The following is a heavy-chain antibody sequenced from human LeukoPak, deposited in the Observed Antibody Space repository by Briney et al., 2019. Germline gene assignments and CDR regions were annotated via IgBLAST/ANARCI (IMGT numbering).Heavy chain of an antibody. CDR2: IHIYRGNT. CDR1: GYSSTNYG. CDR3: ARGTLDAFDI. V-gene: IGHV1-18*01. D-gene: IGHD1-14*01. J-gene: IGHJ3*02. Sequence: ASVKVSCKASGYSSTNYGISWVRQAPGQGLEWMGWIHIYRGNTNYAQKFQGRVTMTTDTSTSTVYMELRSLRSDDTAVYYCARGTLDAFDIWGQGTMVTVSS.